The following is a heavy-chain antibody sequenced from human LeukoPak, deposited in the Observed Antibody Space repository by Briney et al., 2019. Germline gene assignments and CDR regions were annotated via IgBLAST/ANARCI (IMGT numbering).Heavy chain of an antibody. CDR3: ARGDVDDYGVPFL. CDR2: MNPNSGNT. V-gene: IGHV1-8*01. Sequence: ASVKVSCKASGYTFTSYDINWVRQATGQGLEWMGWMNPNSGNTGYAQKFQGRVTMTRNTSISTAYMEPSSLRSEDTAVYYCARGDVDDYGVPFLWGQGTMVTVSS. CDR1: GYTFTSYD. J-gene: IGHJ3*01. D-gene: IGHD4-17*01.